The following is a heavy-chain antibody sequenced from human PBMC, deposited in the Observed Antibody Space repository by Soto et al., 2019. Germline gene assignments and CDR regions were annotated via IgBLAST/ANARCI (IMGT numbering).Heavy chain of an antibody. J-gene: IGHJ4*02. V-gene: IGHV1-2*02. CDR1: GYTFTGYY. CDR2: INPNSGGT. Sequence: QVQLVQSGAEVKKPGASVKVSCKASGYTFTGYYMHWVRQAPGQGLEWMGWINPNSGGTNYAQKLQGRVTMTRDTSISTAYMELSRLRSDDTAVYYCARVRVSSSWYGNTLFDYWGQGTLVTVSS. D-gene: IGHD6-13*01. CDR3: ARVRVSSSWYGNTLFDY.